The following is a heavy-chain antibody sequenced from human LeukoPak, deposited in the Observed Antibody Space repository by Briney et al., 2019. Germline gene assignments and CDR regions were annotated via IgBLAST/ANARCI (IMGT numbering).Heavy chain of an antibody. CDR3: AKAGGGYGSGSSSPFDY. CDR2: IRYDGSNK. J-gene: IGHJ4*02. Sequence: GGSLRLSCAASGFTFSSYGVSWVRQAPGKGLEWVAFIRYDGSNKYYADSVKGRFTISRDNSKNTLYLQMNSLRAEDTAVYYCAKAGGGYGSGSSSPFDYWGQGTLVTVSS. D-gene: IGHD3-10*01. V-gene: IGHV3-30*02. CDR1: GFTFSSYG.